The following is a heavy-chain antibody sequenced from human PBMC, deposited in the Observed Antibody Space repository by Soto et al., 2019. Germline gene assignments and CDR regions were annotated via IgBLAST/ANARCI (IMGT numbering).Heavy chain of an antibody. J-gene: IGHJ5*02. V-gene: IGHV4-34*01. CDR1: GGSFSGYY. CDR2: INHSGST. D-gene: IGHD2-2*01. CDR3: ARARIVVVPAARYNWFDP. Sequence: PSETLSLTCAAYGGSFSGYYWSWIRQPPGKGLEWIGEINHSGSTNYNPSLKSRVTISVDTSKNQFSLKLSSVTAADTAVYYCARARIVVVPAARYNWFDPWGQGTLVTVS.